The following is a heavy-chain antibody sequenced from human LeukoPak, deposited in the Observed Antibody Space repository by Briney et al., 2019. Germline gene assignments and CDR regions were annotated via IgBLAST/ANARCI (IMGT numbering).Heavy chain of an antibody. J-gene: IGHJ6*03. Sequence: SETLSLTCSVPGGSISRYYWCWSRQPPGKGLEWIGYIYDSGSTSYNPSLQSRVTISIDTSKNQFSLRLTSVTAADTAVYYCARGGAYYDFWSGYYDYYYYMDVWGKGTTVTVSS. V-gene: IGHV4-59*01. CDR3: ARGGAYYDFWSGYYDYYYYMDV. CDR1: GGSISRYY. CDR2: IYDSGST. D-gene: IGHD3-3*01.